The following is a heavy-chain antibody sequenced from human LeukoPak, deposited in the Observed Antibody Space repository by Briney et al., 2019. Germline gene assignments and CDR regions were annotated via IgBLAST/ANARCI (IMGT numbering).Heavy chain of an antibody. CDR1: GGSISSGDYC. CDR2: IYYSGST. Sequence: SETLSLTCTVSGGSISSGDYCWSWIRQPPGTGLEWIGYIYYSGSTCYNPSLKSRVTISVDTSKNQFSLKLSSVTAADTAVYYCASSGYYDSSGYWSEYFQHWGQGTLVTVSS. D-gene: IGHD3-22*01. CDR3: ASSGYYDSSGYWSEYFQH. J-gene: IGHJ1*01. V-gene: IGHV4-30-4*01.